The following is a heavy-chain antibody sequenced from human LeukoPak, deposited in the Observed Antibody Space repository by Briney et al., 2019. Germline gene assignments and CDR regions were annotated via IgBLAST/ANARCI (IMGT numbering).Heavy chain of an antibody. J-gene: IGHJ4*02. CDR3: LRYCSSGNCYSGGY. CDR1: GFTFSSYA. V-gene: IGHV3-23*01. CDR2: ISGSGGST. D-gene: IGHD2-15*01. Sequence: PGGSLRLSCAASGFTFSSYAMSWVRQAPGKGLEWVSSISGSGGSTYYADSVKGRFTISRDNSKNTQSLQMNSLRAEDTAVYYCLRYCSSGNCYSGGYWGQGTLVTVSS.